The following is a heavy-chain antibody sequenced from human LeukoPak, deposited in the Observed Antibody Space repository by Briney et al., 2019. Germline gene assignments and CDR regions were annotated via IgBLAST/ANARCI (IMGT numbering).Heavy chain of an antibody. CDR3: AKDYYDSSGSLDY. D-gene: IGHD3-22*01. V-gene: IGHV3-30*18. J-gene: IGHJ4*02. CDR2: ISYDGSNK. Sequence: PGGSLRLPCAASGFTFSSYGMHWVRQAPGKGLEWVAVISYDGSNKYYADSVKGRFTISRDNSKNTLYLQMNSLRAEDTAVYYCAKDYYDSSGSLDYWGQGTLVTVSS. CDR1: GFTFSSYG.